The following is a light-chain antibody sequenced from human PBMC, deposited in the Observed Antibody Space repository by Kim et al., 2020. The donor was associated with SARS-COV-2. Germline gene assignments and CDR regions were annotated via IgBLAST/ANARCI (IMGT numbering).Light chain of an antibody. CDR2: AAS. Sequence: SASTGDRVTITCRASQGIISYLTWYQQKAGNAPKLLIYAASALQSGVPSRFSGSGSGTDFTLTISCLQSEDFATYYCQQYYSYPYNFGQGTKLEI. V-gene: IGKV1-8*01. CDR3: QQYYSYPYN. CDR1: QGIISY. J-gene: IGKJ2*01.